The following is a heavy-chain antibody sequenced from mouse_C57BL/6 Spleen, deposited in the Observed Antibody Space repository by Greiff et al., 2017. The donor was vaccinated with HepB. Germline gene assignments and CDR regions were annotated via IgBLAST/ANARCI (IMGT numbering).Heavy chain of an antibody. CDR2: IDPNSGGT. V-gene: IGHV1-72*01. CDR1: GYTFTSYW. J-gene: IGHJ2*01. D-gene: IGHD2-3*01. CDR3: ARDYAVLDGYNDYCDY. Sequence: VQLQQSGAELVKPGASVKLSCKASGYTFTSYWMHWVKQRPGRGLEWIGRIDPNSGGTKYNEKFKSKATLTVDKPSSTAYMQLSSLTSEDSAVYYCARDYAVLDGYNDYCDYWGQGTTLTVSS.